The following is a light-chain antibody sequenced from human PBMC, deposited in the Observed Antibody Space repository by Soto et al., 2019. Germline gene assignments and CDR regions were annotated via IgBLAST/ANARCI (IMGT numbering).Light chain of an antibody. J-gene: IGLJ3*02. CDR2: EVR. Sequence: QSVLTQPPSASGSPGQSVTISCTGTSSDIGAYDYVSWYQQYPGKAPRLIIYEVRHRPSGVPDRFSGSKSGNTASLTVSGLQAEDEADYYCSSYAGTYTWVFGGGTQLTVL. CDR1: SSDIGAYDY. CDR3: SSYAGTYTWV. V-gene: IGLV2-8*01.